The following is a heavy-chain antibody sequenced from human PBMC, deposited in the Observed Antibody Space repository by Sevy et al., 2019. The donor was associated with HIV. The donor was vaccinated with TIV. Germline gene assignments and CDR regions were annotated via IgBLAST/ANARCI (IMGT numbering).Heavy chain of an antibody. Sequence: ASVKVSCKASGYTFTTYGISWVRQAPGQGLEWMGWISAYIGTTQYAQKFQGRVTMTTDTSTNTAYMDVRSLTSDAKDVYFCARDSQYYNGPGRPVHLFDLWGLGTLATVSS. D-gene: IGHD3-10*01. CDR1: GYTFTTYG. V-gene: IGHV1-18*01. CDR3: ARDSQYYNGPGRPVHLFDL. J-gene: IGHJ4*02. CDR2: ISAYIGTT.